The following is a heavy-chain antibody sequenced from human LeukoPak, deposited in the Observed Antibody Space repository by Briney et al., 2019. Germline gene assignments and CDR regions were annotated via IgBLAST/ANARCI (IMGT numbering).Heavy chain of an antibody. V-gene: IGHV6-1*01. J-gene: IGHJ2*01. Sequence: SQTLSLTCAISGDSVSSNSAVWTWIRQSPSRGLEWLGRTYYRSKWYNDYAVSVKSRITINPDTSKNHFSLQLNSVTPEDTAVYYCTRWTDWYFDLWGRGTLVIVSS. CDR2: TYYRSKWYN. CDR1: GDSVSSNSAV. CDR3: TRWTDWYFDL. D-gene: IGHD3/OR15-3a*01.